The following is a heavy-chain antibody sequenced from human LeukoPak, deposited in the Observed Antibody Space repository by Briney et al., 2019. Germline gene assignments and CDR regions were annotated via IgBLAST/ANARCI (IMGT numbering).Heavy chain of an antibody. CDR3: AIMHGYYDGTGYWVQ. CDR1: GFTFASYS. D-gene: IGHD3-22*01. CDR2: ITTNGGRT. V-gene: IGHV3-23*01. J-gene: IGHJ1*01. Sequence: GGSLRLSCAASGFTFASYSMSWVRQAPGKGLEWVSFITTNGGRTSYADSVEGRFTISRDNPRNTLYMQMNSLRDEDTAVYYCAIMHGYYDGTGYWVQWGQGTLVTVSS.